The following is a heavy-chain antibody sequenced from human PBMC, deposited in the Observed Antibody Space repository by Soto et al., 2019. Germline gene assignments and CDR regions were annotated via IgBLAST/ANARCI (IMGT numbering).Heavy chain of an antibody. V-gene: IGHV3-21*01. CDR2: ISSSSSYI. J-gene: IGHJ6*02. CDR3: ARDPGGPTYYYYYYGMDV. D-gene: IGHD2-15*01. Sequence: PVGSLRLSCAASGFTFSSYSMNWVRQAPGKGLEWVSSISSSSSYIYYADSVKGRFTISRDNAKNSLYLQMNSLRAEDTAVYYCARDPGGPTYYYYYYGMDVWGQGTTVTVSS. CDR1: GFTFSSYS.